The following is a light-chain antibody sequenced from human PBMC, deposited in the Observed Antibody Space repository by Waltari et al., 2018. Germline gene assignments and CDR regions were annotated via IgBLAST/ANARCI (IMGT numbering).Light chain of an antibody. CDR3: CSYAASYVV. J-gene: IGLJ2*01. CDR1: TSDVGGFTY. Sequence: QSALTQPRSVSGSPGQSVTISCTGATSDVGGFTYVSWYQQHPGKAPKLMIYDVSKRPAGGPERFSGSKSGYTASLTISGLQAEDEADYYCCSYAASYVVFGGGTKLTVL. CDR2: DVS. V-gene: IGLV2-11*01.